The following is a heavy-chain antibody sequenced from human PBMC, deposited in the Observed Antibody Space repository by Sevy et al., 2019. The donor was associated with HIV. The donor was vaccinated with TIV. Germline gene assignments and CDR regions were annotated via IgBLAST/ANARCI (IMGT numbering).Heavy chain of an antibody. CDR1: GFTFSTYG. V-gene: IGHV3-33*01. CDR3: ARDLEFYDYGDYGPAFMPDY. Sequence: GGSLRLSCAVSGFTFSTYGMHWVRQAPGKGLEWVAVMWFDGSNTYYADPVKGRFTISRDIAKNTLHLQMNSLRAEDTAVYYCARDLEFYDYGDYGPAFMPDYWGQGTLVTVSS. D-gene: IGHD4-17*01. J-gene: IGHJ4*02. CDR2: MWFDGSNT.